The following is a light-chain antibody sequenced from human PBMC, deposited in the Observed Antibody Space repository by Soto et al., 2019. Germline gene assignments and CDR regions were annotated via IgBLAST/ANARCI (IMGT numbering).Light chain of an antibody. CDR2: EVS. V-gene: IGLV2-14*01. CDR1: SSDVGAYNY. Sequence: QSALTQPASMSGSPGQSITISCTATSSDVGAYNYVSWYQQHPGKAPKLMIYEVSNRPSGVSNRFSGSKSGNAASLTISGLQAEDEADYYCSSYTSSSTYVFGTGTKLTVL. CDR3: SSYTSSSTYV. J-gene: IGLJ1*01.